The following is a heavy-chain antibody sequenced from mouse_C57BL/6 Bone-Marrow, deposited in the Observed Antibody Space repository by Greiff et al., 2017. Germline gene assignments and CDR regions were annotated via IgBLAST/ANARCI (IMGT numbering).Heavy chain of an antibody. CDR1: GYTFTDYE. J-gene: IGHJ3*01. D-gene: IGHD1-1*01. CDR2: IDPETGGT. V-gene: IGHV1-15*01. Sequence: VQRVESGAELVRPGASVTLSCKASGYTFTDYEMHWVKQTPVHGLEWIGAIDPETGGTAYNQKFKGKAILTADKSSSTAYMELRSLTSEDSAVYYCTRVLRGFAYWGQGTLVTVSA. CDR3: TRVLRGFAY.